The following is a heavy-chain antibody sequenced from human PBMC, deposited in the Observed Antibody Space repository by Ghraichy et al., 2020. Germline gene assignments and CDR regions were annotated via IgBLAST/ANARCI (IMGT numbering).Heavy chain of an antibody. J-gene: IGHJ5*02. CDR1: GFTFSSYD. Sequence: GGSLRLSCAASGFTFSSYDMNWVRQAPGRGLEWISYISSTSSHIYYAHSVKGRFTISRDDGRNSLYLHMNSLRDEDTAVYYCARDSSSRLRTSRPDLWGQGTLVTVSS. CDR3: ARDSSSRLRTSRPDL. D-gene: IGHD4-17*01. V-gene: IGHV3-48*02. CDR2: ISSTSSHI.